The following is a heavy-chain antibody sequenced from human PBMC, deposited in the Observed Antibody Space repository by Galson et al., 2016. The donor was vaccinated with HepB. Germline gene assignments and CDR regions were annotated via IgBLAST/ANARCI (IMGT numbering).Heavy chain of an antibody. CDR2: IDWEDDK. D-gene: IGHD2-2*01. V-gene: IGHV2-70*04. CDR3: ARESVLPAAVVYDY. J-gene: IGHJ4*02. CDR1: GFSLSTTGMR. Sequence: ALVKPTQTLTLTCIFSGFSLSTTGMRVSWIRQPPGKALEWLARIDWEDDKFYSTSLRTRLTISKDTSKTQVVLTITNMDPVDTGTYYCARESVLPAAVVYDYWGQGSLVTVSS.